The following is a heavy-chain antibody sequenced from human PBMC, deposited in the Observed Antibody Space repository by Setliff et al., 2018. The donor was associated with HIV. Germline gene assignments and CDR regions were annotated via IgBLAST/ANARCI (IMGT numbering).Heavy chain of an antibody. CDR2: VYYDGTT. CDR3: ASLYYISSWTSYFDS. Sequence: PSETLSLTCGVSGYSISSGYYWGWIRQSPGKGLEWIGNVYYDGTTYYNPSLKSRVTLSVDTSKNQFSLELSSVTASDTAVYRCASLYYISSWTSYFDSWGQGTLVTVSS. V-gene: IGHV4-38-2*01. D-gene: IGHD3-10*01. J-gene: IGHJ4*02. CDR1: GYSISSGYY.